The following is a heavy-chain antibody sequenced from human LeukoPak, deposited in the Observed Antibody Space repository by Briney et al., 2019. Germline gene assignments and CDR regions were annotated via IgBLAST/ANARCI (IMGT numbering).Heavy chain of an antibody. Sequence: SETLSLTCAVYGGSFSGYYWSWIRQSPGKGLEWIGEINHSGSTNDNPSLKSRVTISVDTSKNQFSLKLSSVTAADTAVYYCAVTTVTYVDYWGLGTLVTVSS. CDR3: AVTTVTYVDY. D-gene: IGHD4-17*01. CDR2: INHSGST. V-gene: IGHV4-34*01. J-gene: IGHJ4*02. CDR1: GGSFSGYY.